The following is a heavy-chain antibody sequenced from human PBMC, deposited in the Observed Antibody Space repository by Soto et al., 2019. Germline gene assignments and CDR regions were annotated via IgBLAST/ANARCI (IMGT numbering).Heavy chain of an antibody. CDR2: ISGSGGST. CDR1: RLTPSSNA. D-gene: IGHD4-17*01. J-gene: IGHJ4*03. V-gene: IGHV3-23*01. Sequence: PGGSLRHSCSASRLTPSSNAICWVRQAPGKGLEWVSAISGSGGSTYYADSVKGRFTISRDNSKNTLYLQMNSLRAEDTAVYYCVIGRVDDYRVQHWGPGPPVTVSS. CDR3: VIGRVDDYRVQH.